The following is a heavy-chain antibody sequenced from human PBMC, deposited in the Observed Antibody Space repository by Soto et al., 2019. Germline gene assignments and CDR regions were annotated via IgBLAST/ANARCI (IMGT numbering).Heavy chain of an antibody. CDR2: VNHSGST. V-gene: IGHV4-34*01. D-gene: IGHD2-2*01. J-gene: IGHJ5*02. Sequence: SETLSLTCAVYGGSFSGYYWSWIRQPPGKGLEWIGEVNHSGSTNYNPSLKSRVTISVDTSKNQFSLKLSSVTAADTAVYYCARGHGDIVVVPPDIFPNSNWFDPWGQGTLVTVYS. CDR1: GGSFSGYY. CDR3: ARGHGDIVVVPPDIFPNSNWFDP.